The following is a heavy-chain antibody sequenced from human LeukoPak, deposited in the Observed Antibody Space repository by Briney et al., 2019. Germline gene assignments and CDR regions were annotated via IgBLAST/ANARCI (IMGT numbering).Heavy chain of an antibody. CDR2: MYSSVRT. CDR1: GGSIITHY. J-gene: IGHJ2*01. V-gene: IGHV4-4*07. Sequence: PSETLSLTCTVSGGSIITHYWSWIRQPAGKGLEWIGRMYSSVRTNYNPSLQSRVTMSVDTSKNQFSLKLTSVTAADTAVYYCARGPGSHYNTYWYFDLWGRGTLVTVSS. CDR3: ARGPGSHYNTYWYFDL. D-gene: IGHD3-10*01.